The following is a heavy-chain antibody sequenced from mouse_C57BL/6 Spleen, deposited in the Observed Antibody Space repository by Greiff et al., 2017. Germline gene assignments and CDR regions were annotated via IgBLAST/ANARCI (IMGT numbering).Heavy chain of an antibody. CDR3: ARSIGGDFDY. CDR1: GYSFTGYY. CDR2: INPSTGGT. Sequence: EVQLQQSGPELVKPGASVKISCKASGYSFTGYYMNWVKQSPEKSLEWIGEINPSTGGTTYNQKFKAKATLTADKSSSTAYMQLKSLTSEDSAVYYCARSIGGDFDYWGQGTTLTVSS. J-gene: IGHJ2*01. D-gene: IGHD2-14*01. V-gene: IGHV1-42*01.